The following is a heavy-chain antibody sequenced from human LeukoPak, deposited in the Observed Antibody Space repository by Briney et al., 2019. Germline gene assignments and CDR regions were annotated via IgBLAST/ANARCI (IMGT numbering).Heavy chain of an antibody. Sequence: SETLSLTCTVSGRPISSGGDEWRSIRQHPGKGLEWLGYIYYSRSTYYNPYLKSRVTISADTSKNQFSLKLSSVTAADTAVYYCARAVYGDPYYFDYWGQGTLVTVSS. J-gene: IGHJ4*02. D-gene: IGHD4-17*01. V-gene: IGHV4-31*03. CDR1: GRPISSGGDE. CDR3: ARAVYGDPYYFDY. CDR2: IYYSRST.